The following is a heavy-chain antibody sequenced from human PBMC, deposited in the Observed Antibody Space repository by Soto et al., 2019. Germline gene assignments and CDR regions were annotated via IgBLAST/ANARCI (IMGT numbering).Heavy chain of an antibody. V-gene: IGHV3-11*01. CDR1: GFTFSDYY. CDR2: ISSSGSTI. CDR3: ARELPEYYYYGMDV. J-gene: IGHJ6*02. Sequence: GGSLRLSCAASGFTFSDYYMSWIRQAPGKGLEWVSYISSSGSTIYYADSVKGRFTISRDNAKNSLYLQMNSLRAEDTAVYCCARELPEYYYYGMDVWGQGTTVTVSS. D-gene: IGHD2-21*01.